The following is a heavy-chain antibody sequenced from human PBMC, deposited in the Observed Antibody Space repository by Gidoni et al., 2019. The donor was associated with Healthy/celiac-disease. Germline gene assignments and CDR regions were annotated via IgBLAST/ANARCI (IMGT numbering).Heavy chain of an antibody. Sequence: GFTFSSYEMNWVRQAPGKGLEWVSYISSSGSTIYYADSVKGRFTISRDNAKNSLYLQMNSLRAEDTAVYYCARGATGWFDPWGQGTLVTVSS. D-gene: IGHD1-26*01. CDR1: GFTFSSYE. J-gene: IGHJ5*02. CDR2: ISSSGSTI. CDR3: ARGATGWFDP. V-gene: IGHV3-48*03.